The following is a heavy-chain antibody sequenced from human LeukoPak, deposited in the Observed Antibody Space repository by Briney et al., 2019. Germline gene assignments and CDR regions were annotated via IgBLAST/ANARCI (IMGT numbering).Heavy chain of an antibody. CDR1: GGSISSSSYY. CDR3: AREVVEATIFPGPVYYYYMDV. J-gene: IGHJ6*03. Sequence: PSETLSLTCTVSGGSISSSSYYWGWIRQPPGKGLEWIGSIYYSGSTYYNPSLKSRVTISVDTSKNQFSLKLSSVTAADTAVYYCAREVVEATIFPGPVYYYYMDVWGKGTTVTVSS. V-gene: IGHV4-39*07. D-gene: IGHD5-12*01. CDR2: IYYSGST.